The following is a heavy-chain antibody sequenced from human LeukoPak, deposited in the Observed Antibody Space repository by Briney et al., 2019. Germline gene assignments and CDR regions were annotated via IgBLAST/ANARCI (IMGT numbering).Heavy chain of an antibody. D-gene: IGHD2-2*01. CDR3: ARGLGTRYFDL. J-gene: IGHJ2*01. Sequence: SETLSLTCTVSGGSINNYYWSWIRQPPGKGLEWIGYIYYSGSTNYNPSLKSRVTISVDTSKNQFSLKLSSVTAADTAVYYCARGLGTRYFDLWGRGTLVTVSS. CDR2: IYYSGST. CDR1: GGSINNYY. V-gene: IGHV4-59*01.